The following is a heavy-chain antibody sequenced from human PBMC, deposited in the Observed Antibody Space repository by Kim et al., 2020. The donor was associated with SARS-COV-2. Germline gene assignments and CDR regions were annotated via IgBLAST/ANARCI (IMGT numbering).Heavy chain of an antibody. J-gene: IGHJ4*02. CDR3: AKDLSDILTGFDY. Sequence: YADSVKGRFNISRDNSKNTLYLQMNSLRAEDTAVYYCAKDLSDILTGFDYWGQGTLVTVSS. D-gene: IGHD3-9*01. V-gene: IGHV3-30*02.